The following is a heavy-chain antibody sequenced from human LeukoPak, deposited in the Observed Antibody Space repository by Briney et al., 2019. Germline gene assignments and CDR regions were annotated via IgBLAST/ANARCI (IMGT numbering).Heavy chain of an antibody. Sequence: PSETLSLTCTVSGYSISSGYYWGWIRQPPGKGLEWIGSIYHSGSTYYNPSLKSRVTISVDTSKNQFSLKLSSVTAADTAVYYCARLDSSGYWFDPWGQGTLVTVSS. CDR1: GYSISSGYY. D-gene: IGHD3-22*01. J-gene: IGHJ5*02. CDR3: ARLDSSGYWFDP. V-gene: IGHV4-38-2*02. CDR2: IYHSGST.